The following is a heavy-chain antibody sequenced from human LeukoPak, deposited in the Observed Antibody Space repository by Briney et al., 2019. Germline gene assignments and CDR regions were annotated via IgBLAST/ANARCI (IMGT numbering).Heavy chain of an antibody. D-gene: IGHD2-15*01. CDR1: DGSISSYY. CDR3: ARDRASAGGFDY. V-gene: IGHV4-59*01. Sequence: SETLSLTCTVSDGSISSYYWSWIRQPPGKGLEWIGYIYYSGSTNYNPSLQSRVTISVATSKNQFSLKLSSVTAADTALYYCARDRASAGGFDYWGQGTLVTVSS. J-gene: IGHJ4*02. CDR2: IYYSGST.